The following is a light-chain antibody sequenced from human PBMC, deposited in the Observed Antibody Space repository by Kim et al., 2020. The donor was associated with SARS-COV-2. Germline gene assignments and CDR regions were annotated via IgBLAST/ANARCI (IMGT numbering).Light chain of an antibody. CDR2: ETS. V-gene: IGKV3-11*01. J-gene: IGKJ4*01. CDR1: QSVGNS. Sequence: EIVLTQSQATLSLSPGERATLSCRASQSVGNSLAWFQQKPGQAPRLLIFETSNRATGIPARFSGSGSGTAFTLTISSLEPEDFAVYYCQQRYNWPLTFGGGTKVDIK. CDR3: QQRYNWPLT.